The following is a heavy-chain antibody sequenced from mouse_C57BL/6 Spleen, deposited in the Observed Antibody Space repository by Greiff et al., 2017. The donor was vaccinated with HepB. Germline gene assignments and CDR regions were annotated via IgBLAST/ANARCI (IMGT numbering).Heavy chain of an antibody. D-gene: IGHD1-1*01. V-gene: IGHV1-53*01. CDR1: GYTFTSYW. Sequence: QVQLQQPGTELVKPGASVKLSCKASGYTFTSYWMHWVKQRPGQGLEWIGDINPRNGGTNYNEKFKSKATLTVDKSSSTAYVQLSSLTSEDSAVYYCSSSGSYYGFPGYFDYWGQGTTLTVSS. CDR3: SSSGSYYGFPGYFDY. J-gene: IGHJ2*01. CDR2: INPRNGGT.